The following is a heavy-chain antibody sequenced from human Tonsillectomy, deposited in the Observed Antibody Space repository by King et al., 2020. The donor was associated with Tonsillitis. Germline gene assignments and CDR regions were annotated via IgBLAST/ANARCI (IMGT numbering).Heavy chain of an antibody. Sequence: VQLVESGGGLVQPGGSLRLSCAASGFTFSNYEMNWVRQAPGKGLEWVSYISSSGSNIYYADSVKGRFTIFRDNAKNSLYLQMNSLRAEDTAVYYCARYYTSWSLDYWGQGTLVTVSS. V-gene: IGHV3-48*03. CDR1: GFTFSNYE. J-gene: IGHJ4*02. D-gene: IGHD2-2*01. CDR3: ARYYTSWSLDY. CDR2: ISSSGSNI.